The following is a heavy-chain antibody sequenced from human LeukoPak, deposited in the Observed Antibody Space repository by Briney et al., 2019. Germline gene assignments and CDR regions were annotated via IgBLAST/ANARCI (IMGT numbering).Heavy chain of an antibody. CDR1: GFTFSSYS. D-gene: IGHD4-17*01. V-gene: IGHV3-21*01. CDR3: ARDEGVSGDYLDAFDI. J-gene: IGHJ3*02. Sequence: GGSLRLSCAASGFTFSSYSMNWVRQAPGKGLEWVSSISSSSSSSYICYADSVKGRFTISRDNAKNSLYLQMNSLRAEDTAVYYCARDEGVSGDYLDAFDIWGQGTMVTVSS. CDR2: ISSSSSSSYI.